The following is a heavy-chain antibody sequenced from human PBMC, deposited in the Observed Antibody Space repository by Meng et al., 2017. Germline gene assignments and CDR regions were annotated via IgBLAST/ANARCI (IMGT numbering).Heavy chain of an antibody. D-gene: IGHD3-22*01. CDR2: ISSDWSTT. V-gene: IGHV3-74*01. CDR3: ARASDDYLDSSGYSWDY. J-gene: IGHJ4*02. CDR1: GFSFSSHW. Sequence: GGSLRLSCVASGFSFSSHWMHWIRQAPGKGLVWVSRISSDWSTTTYADSVKGRFTISRDDAKNTLYLQMNSLRAEDTAVYYCARASDDYLDSSGYSWDYWGQGTLVTVSS.